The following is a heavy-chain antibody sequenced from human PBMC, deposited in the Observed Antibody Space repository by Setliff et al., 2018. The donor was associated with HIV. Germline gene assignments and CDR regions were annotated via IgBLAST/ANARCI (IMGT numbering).Heavy chain of an antibody. V-gene: IGHV4-4*07. D-gene: IGHD2-15*01. Sequence: SETLSLTCTVSGGSINSFYWNWVRQPAGRGLEWIGRIFASGSTRYSPSLDRRVTISRDTSKRQVFLKVPFVDAADTAVYFCARGFKNEYEFSGYMDVWGNGTMVTVSS. CDR3: ARGFKNEYEFSGYMDV. J-gene: IGHJ6*03. CDR2: IFASGST. CDR1: GGSINSFY.